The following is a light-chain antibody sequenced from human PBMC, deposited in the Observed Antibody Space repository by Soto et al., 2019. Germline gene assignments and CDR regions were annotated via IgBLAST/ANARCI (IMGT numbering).Light chain of an antibody. CDR3: QQYGGSPRT. J-gene: IGKJ2*01. CDR2: GAS. CDR1: QSVFYNN. Sequence: EIGVTQSPCTLSLSPGERATLSSRARQSVFYNNLAWYQQKPCQAPRLLMFGASSRDTGIPARFSGSGSGADFTLTISRLEPEDFAIYHCQQYGGSPRTFDQGTKLEIK. V-gene: IGKV3-20*01.